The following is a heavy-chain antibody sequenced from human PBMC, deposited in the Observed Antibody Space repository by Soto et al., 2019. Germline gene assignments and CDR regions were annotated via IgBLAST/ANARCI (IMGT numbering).Heavy chain of an antibody. D-gene: IGHD6-13*01. CDR2: ISYDSTNK. J-gene: IGHJ4*02. CDR3: VPFGIAAPV. CDR1: GFTFSDYG. Sequence: PGGSLRLSCAASGFTFSDYGMHWVRQAPGKGLEWVAVISYDSTNKYYVDSVKGRFTISRDNAKNSLNLQMNSLRVEDTAVYYCVPFGIAAPVWGQGTLVTVSS. V-gene: IGHV3-30*03.